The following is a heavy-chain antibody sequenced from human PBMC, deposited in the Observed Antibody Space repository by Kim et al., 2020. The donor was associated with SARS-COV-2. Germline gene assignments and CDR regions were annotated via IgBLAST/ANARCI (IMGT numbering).Heavy chain of an antibody. CDR1: GFTFSTYA. V-gene: IGHV3-23*01. CDR2: ISGRDGRT. D-gene: IGHD6-13*01. J-gene: IGHJ3*01. CDR3: AKPWYSSSWYAFDF. Sequence: GGSLRLSCAASGFTFSTYAMSWVRQAPGKGLEWVSAISGRDGRTYYADSVKGRFTVSRDNSKNTLYLEMNSLRAEDTALYYCAKPWYSSSWYAFDFWGQGTMVTVSS.